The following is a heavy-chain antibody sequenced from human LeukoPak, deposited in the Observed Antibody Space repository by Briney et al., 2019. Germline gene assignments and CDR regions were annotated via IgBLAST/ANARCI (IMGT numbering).Heavy chain of an antibody. V-gene: IGHV1-18*04. CDR1: GYTFTSYG. J-gene: IGHJ4*02. Sequence: ASAKVSCKTSGYTFTSYGINWVRQAPGQGLEWMGWISTYSGDTNSAQKLQARVTMTRDTSTGTAYMELRSLRSDDTAVYYCARDPGGRRSQAGHFDYWGQGTLVTVPS. D-gene: IGHD3-16*01. CDR2: ISTYSGDT. CDR3: ARDPGGRRSQAGHFDY.